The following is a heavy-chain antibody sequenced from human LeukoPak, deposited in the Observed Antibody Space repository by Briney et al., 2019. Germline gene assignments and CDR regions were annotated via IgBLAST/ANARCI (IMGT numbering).Heavy chain of an antibody. Sequence: GGSLRLSCAASGFTFSSYAMHWVRQAPGKGLEWVAVISYDGSNKYYADSVKGRFTISRDNSKNTLYLQMNSLRAEDTAVYYCASGQLRYFDWLLRFDCWGQGTLVTVSS. D-gene: IGHD3-9*01. J-gene: IGHJ4*02. V-gene: IGHV3-30*04. CDR3: ASGQLRYFDWLLRFDC. CDR1: GFTFSSYA. CDR2: ISYDGSNK.